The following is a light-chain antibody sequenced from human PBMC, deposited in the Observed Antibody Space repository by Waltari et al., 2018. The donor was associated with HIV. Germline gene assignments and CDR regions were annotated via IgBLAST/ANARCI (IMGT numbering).Light chain of an antibody. V-gene: IGLV3-21*01. CDR1: NIGNRD. Sequence: SYVLTQPPSITVAPGKTAKITCGGNNIGNRDVHWYQQKTGQAPILVIYDDDNRPSGIPERVSGSNSDNTATLTINRVEVGDEADYYCQVWDSGSDHVFGSGTTVTVL. CDR3: QVWDSGSDHV. J-gene: IGLJ1*01. CDR2: DDD.